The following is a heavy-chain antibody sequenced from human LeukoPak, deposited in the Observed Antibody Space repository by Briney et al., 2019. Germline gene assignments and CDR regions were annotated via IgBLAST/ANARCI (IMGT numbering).Heavy chain of an antibody. CDR1: GGSISGGTYY. CDR2: IYHSGST. CDR3: AKLLLGGTAIFDY. V-gene: IGHV4-39*07. D-gene: IGHD1-1*01. Sequence: PSETLSLTCIVSGGSISGGTYYWGWIRQPPGKGLEWIGSIYHSGSTYYNPSLKSRVTISVDTSKNQFSLKLSSVTAADTAVYYCAKLLLGGTAIFDYWGQGTLVTVSS. J-gene: IGHJ4*02.